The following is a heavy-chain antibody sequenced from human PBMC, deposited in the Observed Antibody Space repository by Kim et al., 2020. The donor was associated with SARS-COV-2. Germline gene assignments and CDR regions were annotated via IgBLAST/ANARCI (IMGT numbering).Heavy chain of an antibody. CDR1: GGSFSGYY. J-gene: IGHJ6*02. CDR2: INHSGST. CDR3: ARGIAAAGTWLYYYYYGMDV. V-gene: IGHV4-34*01. Sequence: SETLSLTCAVYGGSFSGYYWSWIRQPPGKGLEWIGEINHSGSTNYNPSLKSRVTISVDTSKNQFSLKLSSVTAADTAVYYCARGIAAAGTWLYYYYYGMDVWGQGTTVTVSS. D-gene: IGHD6-13*01.